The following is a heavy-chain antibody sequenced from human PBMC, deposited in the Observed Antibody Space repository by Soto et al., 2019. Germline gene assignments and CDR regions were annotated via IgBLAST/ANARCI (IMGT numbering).Heavy chain of an antibody. V-gene: IGHV4-39*02. J-gene: IGHJ4*02. D-gene: IGHD6-13*01. CDR2: IYYSGST. Sequence: QLQLQESGPGLVKPSETLSLTCTVSGGSISSTSYYWGWIRQPPGKGLEWIGSIYYSGSTYCNPSLKSRVTISVDTSKNHFSLKLNSVTAADTAVYYCTRRIHSSSTIDYWGQGTLVTVSS. CDR3: TRRIHSSSTIDY. CDR1: GGSISSTSYY.